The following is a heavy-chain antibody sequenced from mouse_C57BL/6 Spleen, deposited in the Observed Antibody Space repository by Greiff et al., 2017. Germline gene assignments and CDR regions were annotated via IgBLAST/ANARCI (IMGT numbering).Heavy chain of an antibody. CDR2: IDPSDSET. Sequence: QVQLQQPGAELVRPGSSVKLSCKASGYTFTSYWMHWVKQRPIQGLEWIGNIDPSDSETHYNQKFKDKATLTVDKSSSTAYMQLSSLTSEDSAVYYCAGAGYDYDKGGYFDVWCTGTTGTVSS. V-gene: IGHV1-52*01. D-gene: IGHD2-4*01. CDR1: GYTFTSYW. J-gene: IGHJ1*03. CDR3: AGAGYDYDKGGYFDV.